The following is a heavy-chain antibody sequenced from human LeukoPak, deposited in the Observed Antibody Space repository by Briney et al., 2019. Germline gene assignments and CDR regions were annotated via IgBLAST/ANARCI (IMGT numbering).Heavy chain of an antibody. CDR2: FIPIFGTA. CDR3: ARGIAAAGRFDY. D-gene: IGHD6-13*01. J-gene: IGHJ4*02. V-gene: IGHV1-69*13. CDR1: GGTFSSYA. Sequence: SVKVCCKASGGTFSSYAISWVRQAPGQGLELMGGFIPIFGTANYAQKFQGRVTVTAGESTSTACMERSRLRSEDTAVYYCARGIAAAGRFDYWGQGTLVTVSS.